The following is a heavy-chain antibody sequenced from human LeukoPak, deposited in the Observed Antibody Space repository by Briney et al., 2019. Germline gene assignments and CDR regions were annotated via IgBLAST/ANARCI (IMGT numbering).Heavy chain of an antibody. V-gene: IGHV4-61*02. CDR2: IYTSGST. CDR3: ASLFREWSDP. D-gene: IGHD3-10*01. CDR1: GGSISSGTHY. J-gene: IGHJ5*02. Sequence: TLSLTCTVSGGSISSGTHYWSWIRQPAGKGLEWIGRIYTSGSTNYNPSLKSRVTISVDTSRNQFSLKLSSVTAADTAVYYCASLFREWSDPWGQGTLVTVSS.